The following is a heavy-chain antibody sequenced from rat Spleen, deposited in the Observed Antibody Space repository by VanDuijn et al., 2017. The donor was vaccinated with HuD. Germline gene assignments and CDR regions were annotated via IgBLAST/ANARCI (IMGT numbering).Heavy chain of an antibody. Sequence: EVQLVESGGGLVQPGRSLKLSCGASGFTFSNYGMAWIRQAPKKGLEWVAYISYDGETTYHRNSVTGRFTISRDNAKSTLYLQMDSLRSEDTATYYCATVGPDWEFGYWGQGVMVTVSS. V-gene: IGHV5-19*01. J-gene: IGHJ2*01. CDR1: GFTFSNYG. D-gene: IGHD5-1*01. CDR2: ISYDGETT. CDR3: ATVGPDWEFGY.